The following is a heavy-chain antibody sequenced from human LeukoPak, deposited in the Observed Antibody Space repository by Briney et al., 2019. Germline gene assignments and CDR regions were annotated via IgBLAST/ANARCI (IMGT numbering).Heavy chain of an antibody. Sequence: GGSLRLSCAAPGFTFDVYGMSWVRRAPGKGLEWVSGINWNGGSTGYADSVKGRFTISRDNAKNSLYLQMNSLRAEDTALYYWARDWVSGWDAGVDYWGQGTLVTVSS. CDR2: INWNGGST. V-gene: IGHV3-20*04. CDR3: ARDWVSGWDAGVDY. CDR1: GFTFDVYG. J-gene: IGHJ4*02. D-gene: IGHD6-19*01.